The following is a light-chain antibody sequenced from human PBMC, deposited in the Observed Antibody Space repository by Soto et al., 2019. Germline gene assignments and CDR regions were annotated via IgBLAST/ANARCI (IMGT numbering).Light chain of an antibody. CDR2: GAS. CDR3: QQYNNWPPWT. Sequence: EIVLTQSQGTLSFSPVERTTLXWKASQSVSSYLAWYQQKPGQAPRLLIYGASTRATGIPARFSGSGSGTEFTLTISSLQSEDFAVYYCQQYNNWPPWTFGQGTKVDIK. V-gene: IGKV3-15*01. J-gene: IGKJ1*01. CDR1: QSVSSY.